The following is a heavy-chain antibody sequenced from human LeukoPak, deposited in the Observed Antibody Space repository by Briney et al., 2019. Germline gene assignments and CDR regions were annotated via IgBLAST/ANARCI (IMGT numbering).Heavy chain of an antibody. V-gene: IGHV4-59*08. CDR1: GGSISSYY. Sequence: SETLSLTCTVSGGSISSYYWSWIRQPPGKGLEWIGYIYYSGSTNYNPSLKSRVTISVDTSKNQFSLKLSSVTAADTAVYCCARHGQDGDSYYYYGMDVWGQGTTVTVSS. CDR2: IYYSGST. CDR3: ARHGQDGDSYYYYGMDV. J-gene: IGHJ6*02. D-gene: IGHD4-17*01.